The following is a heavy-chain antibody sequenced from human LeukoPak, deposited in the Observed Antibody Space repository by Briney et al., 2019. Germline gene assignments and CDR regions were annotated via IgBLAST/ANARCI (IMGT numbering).Heavy chain of an antibody. V-gene: IGHV4-59*11. D-gene: IGHD2-21*02. CDR1: GDPISSHY. J-gene: IGHJ4*02. CDR3: ARNIAYCGGDCYNYFDY. CDR2: IYYTGST. Sequence: SETLSLTCTVSGDPISSHYWTWIRQSPGKGLEWIGYIYYTGSTNYNPPLKSRVTISVDTSKNQFSLKLSSVTAADTAIYYCARNIAYCGGDCYNYFDYWGQGTLVTVSS.